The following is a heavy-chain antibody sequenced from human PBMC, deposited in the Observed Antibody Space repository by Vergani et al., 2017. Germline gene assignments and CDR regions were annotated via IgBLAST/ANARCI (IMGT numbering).Heavy chain of an antibody. V-gene: IGHV3-48*01. CDR2: VTSDGRRQ. CDR3: AKDGRENSDYGYFDY. J-gene: IGHJ4*02. Sequence: EVQLVESGGGLVQPGGSLGLSCAASGFNFSTYTMNWVRQAPGKGLEWISSVTSDGRRQTYADSVKGRFTISRDTSKKTLSLQMRSLRADDTAVYYCAKDGRENSDYGYFDYWGQGTLVTVSS. CDR1: GFNFSTYT. D-gene: IGHD4-17*01.